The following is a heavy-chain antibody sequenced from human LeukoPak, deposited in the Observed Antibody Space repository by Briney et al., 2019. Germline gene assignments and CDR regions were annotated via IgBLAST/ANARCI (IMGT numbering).Heavy chain of an antibody. V-gene: IGHV3-21*04. CDR2: ISSSSSYI. Sequence: GGSLRLSCAASGFSFATCAMSWVRQAPGKGLEWVSSISSSSSYIYYADSVKGRFTISRDNAKNSLYLQMNSLRAEDTALYYCAKASGSYAHFDYWGQGTLVTVSS. J-gene: IGHJ4*02. D-gene: IGHD1-26*01. CDR3: AKASGSYAHFDY. CDR1: GFSFATCA.